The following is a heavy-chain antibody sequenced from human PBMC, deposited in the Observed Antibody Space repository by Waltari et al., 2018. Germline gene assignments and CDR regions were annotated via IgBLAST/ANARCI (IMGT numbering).Heavy chain of an antibody. CDR3: ARDLVVGSGDY. CDR2: INPNSGGT. V-gene: IGHV1-2*02. J-gene: IGHJ4*02. Sequence: QVHLVQSGAEVKKPGASVKVSCKASGYTFTGYQIHWVRQAPGQGLEWMGWINPNSGGTNYAQKFQGRVTITRDTSIRIAYMELSRLRSDDTAMYYCARDLVVGSGDYWGQGTLVTVSS. D-gene: IGHD1-26*01. CDR1: GYTFTGYQ.